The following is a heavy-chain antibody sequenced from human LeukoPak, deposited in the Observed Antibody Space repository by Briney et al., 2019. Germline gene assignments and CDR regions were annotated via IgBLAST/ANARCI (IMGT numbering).Heavy chain of an antibody. Sequence: PSETLSLTCTVSGGSISSYYWSWIRQPPGKGLEWIGYIYYSGSTNYNPSLKSRVTISVDTSKNQFSLKLSSVTAADTAVYYCARDGGGYSYGSGFDYWGQGTLVNVSS. D-gene: IGHD5-18*01. CDR1: GGSISSYY. CDR2: IYYSGST. CDR3: ARDGGGYSYGSGFDY. J-gene: IGHJ4*02. V-gene: IGHV4-59*01.